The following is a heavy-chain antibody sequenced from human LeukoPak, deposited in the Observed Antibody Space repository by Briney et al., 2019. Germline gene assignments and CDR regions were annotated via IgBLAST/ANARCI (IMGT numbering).Heavy chain of an antibody. CDR2: INQDGSAK. D-gene: IGHD4-17*01. CDR1: GFTFSNYW. V-gene: IGHV3-7*04. CDR3: ARVPATVKADY. J-gene: IGHJ4*02. Sequence: PGGPLRLSCAVSGFTFSNYWMSWVRQAPGKGLEWVANINQDGSAKYYVVSVKGRFTISRDNAKNSLLLHMDSLRAEDTALYYCARVPATVKADYWGQGTLVTVSS.